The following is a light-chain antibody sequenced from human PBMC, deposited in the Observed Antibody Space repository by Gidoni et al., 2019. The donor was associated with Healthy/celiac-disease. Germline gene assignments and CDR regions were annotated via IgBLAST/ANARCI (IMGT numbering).Light chain of an antibody. CDR2: DAS. V-gene: IGKV3-11*01. CDR3: QQRSNWPLYT. Sequence: EIVLTQSPATLSLSPGERATLSCRASQSVSSYLAWYQQKPGQAPRLLIYDASNRATGIPARFSGSGSGTDFTLTISSLEPEDFAVYYCQQRSNWPLYTFGQGTKPEIK. CDR1: QSVSSY. J-gene: IGKJ2*01.